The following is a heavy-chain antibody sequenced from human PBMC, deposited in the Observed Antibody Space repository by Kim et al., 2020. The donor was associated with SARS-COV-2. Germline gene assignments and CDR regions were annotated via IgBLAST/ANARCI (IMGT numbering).Heavy chain of an antibody. J-gene: IGHJ5*02. CDR3: AREIGTWGNYPLWP. V-gene: IGHV3-30*01. D-gene: IGHD4-4*01. Sequence: ADSVKGPFTISGANSKNTLYLQMNSLRAEDTAVYYCAREIGTWGNYPLWPWGQGTLVTVSS.